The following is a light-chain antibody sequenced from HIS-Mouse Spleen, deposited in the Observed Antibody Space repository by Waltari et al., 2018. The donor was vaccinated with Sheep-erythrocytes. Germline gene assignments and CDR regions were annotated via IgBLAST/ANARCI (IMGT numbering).Light chain of an antibody. CDR3: CSYAGSYNHV. CDR2: DVS. CDR1: SSDGGGYNY. V-gene: IGLV2-11*01. J-gene: IGLJ1*01. Sequence: QSALTQPRSVSGSPGQSVTISCTGTSSDGGGYNYVSWYQQHPGKAPKLMIYDVSNRPSGVPDRFSGSKSGNTASLTISGLQAEDEADYYCCSYAGSYNHVFATGTKVTVL.